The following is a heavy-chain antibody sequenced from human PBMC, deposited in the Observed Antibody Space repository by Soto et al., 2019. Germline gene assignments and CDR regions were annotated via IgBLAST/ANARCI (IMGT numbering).Heavy chain of an antibody. Sequence: RASVKASCKASGDTFASFGFSWVRQAPGQGLEWLGWISAYNGNTHYAQKVRDRVTLTTDTSTNTAYMELRSLTSDDTAVYYCARDQESITDRILQYWGQGTRVTVSS. CDR1: GDTFASFG. J-gene: IGHJ4*02. V-gene: IGHV1-18*01. D-gene: IGHD3-10*01. CDR2: ISAYNGNT. CDR3: ARDQESITDRILQY.